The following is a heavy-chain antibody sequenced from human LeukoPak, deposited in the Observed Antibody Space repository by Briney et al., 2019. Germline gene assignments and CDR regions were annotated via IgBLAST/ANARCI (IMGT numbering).Heavy chain of an antibody. CDR3: AKPYCSGGTCYSVWDYYLDY. Sequence: PGGSLRLSCAPSGFTFSSYAMTWVRQAPGKGLEWVSGISASGGDTYYADSVKGRFTISRDNSKNTLYPQMNSLRAEDTAVYYCAKPYCSGGTCYSVWDYYLDYWGQGTLVTVSS. CDR1: GFTFSSYA. V-gene: IGHV3-23*01. CDR2: ISASGGDT. J-gene: IGHJ4*02. D-gene: IGHD2-15*01.